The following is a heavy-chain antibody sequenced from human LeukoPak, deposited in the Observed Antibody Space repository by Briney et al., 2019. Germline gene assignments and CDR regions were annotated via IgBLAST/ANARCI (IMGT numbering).Heavy chain of an antibody. CDR1: GFTFSSYE. CDR2: ISSSGSTI. Sequence: GGSLRLSCAASGFTFSSYEMNWVRQAPGKGLEWVSYISSSGSTIYYADSVKGRFTISRDNAKNSLYLQMNSLRAEDTAVYYCARADRPGTFYAFDIWGQGTMVTVSS. J-gene: IGHJ3*02. CDR3: ARADRPGTFYAFDI. V-gene: IGHV3-48*03.